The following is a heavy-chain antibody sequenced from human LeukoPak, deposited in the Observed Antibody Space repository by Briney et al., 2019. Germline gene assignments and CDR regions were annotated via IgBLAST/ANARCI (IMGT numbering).Heavy chain of an antibody. CDR3: ARVASGSYNWFDP. CDR2: IIPILGIA. V-gene: IGHV1-69*04. D-gene: IGHD3-10*01. CDR1: GGTFSSYA. Sequence: ASVKVSCKASGGTFSSYAISWVRQAPGQGLEWMGRIIPILGIANYAQKFQGRVTITADKSTSTAYMELSSLRSEDTAVYYCARVASGSYNWFDPWGQGTLVTVSS. J-gene: IGHJ5*02.